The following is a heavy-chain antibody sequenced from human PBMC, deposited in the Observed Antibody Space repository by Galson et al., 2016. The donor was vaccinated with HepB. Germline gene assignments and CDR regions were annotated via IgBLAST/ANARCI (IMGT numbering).Heavy chain of an antibody. CDR2: INHSGTT. CDR3: ARINRVRTFNI. D-gene: IGHD1-14*01. Sequence: ETLSLTCGVYGGPVIDYSWNWIRQPPGKGLEWIGEINHSGTTKSNPSLKSRVTISVDTSKSQFSLKLNSVTAADTAIYYCARINRVRTFNIWGQGTLVTVSS. CDR1: GGPVIDYS. J-gene: IGHJ3*02. V-gene: IGHV4-34*01.